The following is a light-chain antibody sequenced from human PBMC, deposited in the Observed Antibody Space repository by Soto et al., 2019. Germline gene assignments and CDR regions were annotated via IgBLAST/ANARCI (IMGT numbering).Light chain of an antibody. CDR2: EDI. V-gene: IGLV2-14*01. CDR1: SSDIGTYNH. CDR3: CSYTTSSTLV. Sequence: QSVLTQPASVSGSPGQSIAISCAGTSSDIGTYNHVSWYQQHPGKASQLIIYEDINRPSGLSSRFSGSKSGNTASLTISGLQAEDEADYFCCSYTTSSTLVCGTGTKVTVL. J-gene: IGLJ1*01.